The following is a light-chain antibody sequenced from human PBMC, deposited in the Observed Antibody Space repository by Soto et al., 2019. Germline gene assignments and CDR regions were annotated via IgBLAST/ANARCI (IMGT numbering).Light chain of an antibody. CDR1: QSISSY. Sequence: DVQITQSTSSLSESVGDRVTSTCRASQSISSYLYWYQQKPGKAPKILIYAASSLQSGVPSRFSGSGSGTDFTLTISSLQPEDFATYYCQQSYSTPDTFGQGTKLEI. CDR3: QQSYSTPDT. V-gene: IGKV1-39*01. CDR2: AAS. J-gene: IGKJ2*01.